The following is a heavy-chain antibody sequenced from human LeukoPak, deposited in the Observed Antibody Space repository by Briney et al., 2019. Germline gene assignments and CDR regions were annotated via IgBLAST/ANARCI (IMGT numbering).Heavy chain of an antibody. D-gene: IGHD3-10*01. CDR1: GYTFTSYY. Sequence: GASVKVSCKASGYTFTSYYMHWVRQAPGQGLEWMGIINPSGGSTSYAQKFQGRVTMTRDMSTSTVYMELSSLRSEDTAVYYCAREKSVGYYGSGSSNWFDPWGQGTLVTVSS. V-gene: IGHV1-46*01. CDR3: AREKSVGYYGSGSSNWFDP. J-gene: IGHJ5*02. CDR2: INPSGGST.